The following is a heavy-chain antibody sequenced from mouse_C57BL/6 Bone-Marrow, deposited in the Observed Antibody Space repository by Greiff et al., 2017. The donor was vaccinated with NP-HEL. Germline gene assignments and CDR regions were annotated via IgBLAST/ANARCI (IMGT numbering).Heavy chain of an antibody. CDR1: GFNIKDDY. CDR3: TTWGGRLRGGYYAMDY. D-gene: IGHD2-4*01. CDR2: IDPENGDT. V-gene: IGHV14-4*01. Sequence: EVQLQQSGAELVRPGASVKLSCTASGFNIKDDYMHWVKQRPEQGLEWIGWIDPENGDTAYASKFQGKATITADTSSNTAYLQLSSLTSEDTAVYYCTTWGGRLRGGYYAMDYWGQGTSVTVSS. J-gene: IGHJ4*01.